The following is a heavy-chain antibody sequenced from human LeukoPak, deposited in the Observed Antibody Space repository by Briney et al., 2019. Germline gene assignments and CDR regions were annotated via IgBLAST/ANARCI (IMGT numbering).Heavy chain of an antibody. J-gene: IGHJ3*02. D-gene: IGHD2-15*01. CDR3: ARGARYCSGGSCYSFAFDI. CDR2: INHSGST. Sequence: NPSETLSLTCAVYGGSFSGYYWSWIRQPPGKGLEWIGEINHSGSTNYNPSLKSRVTISVDTSKHQFSLKLSSVTAADTAVYCCARGARYCSGGSCYSFAFDIWGQGTMVTVSS. V-gene: IGHV4-34*01. CDR1: GGSFSGYY.